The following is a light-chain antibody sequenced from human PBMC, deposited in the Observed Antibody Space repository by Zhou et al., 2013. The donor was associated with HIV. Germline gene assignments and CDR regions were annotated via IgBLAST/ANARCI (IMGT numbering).Light chain of an antibody. CDR2: AAS. CDR3: QQLNSYPPXT. V-gene: IGKV1-9*01. J-gene: IGKJ2*01. Sequence: IQLTQSPSSLSASVGDRVTITCRASQGIGSYLAWYQQKPGKAPKLLISAASTLQTGVPSRFSGSGSGTDFTLTISSLQPEDFATYYCQQLNSYPPXTFGQGTKLEIK. CDR1: QGIGSY.